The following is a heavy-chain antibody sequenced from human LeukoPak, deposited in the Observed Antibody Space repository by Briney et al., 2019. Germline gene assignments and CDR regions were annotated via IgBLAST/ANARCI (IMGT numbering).Heavy chain of an antibody. CDR2: VNPDSGGV. CDR3: ARAQNYHDRSGYSDDTFDV. J-gene: IGHJ3*01. D-gene: IGHD3-22*01. Sequence: ASVKVSCKASGYTFTDNYIHWVRQAPGQGLEWMGRVNPDSGGVNYAQKFQGRVTMTRDTSINTAFVELRRLRSDDTATYYCARAQNYHDRSGYSDDTFDVWGHGTMITVSS. V-gene: IGHV1-2*06. CDR1: GYTFTDNY.